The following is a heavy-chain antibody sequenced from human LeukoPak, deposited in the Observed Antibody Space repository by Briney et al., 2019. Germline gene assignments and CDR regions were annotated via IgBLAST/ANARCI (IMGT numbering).Heavy chain of an antibody. V-gene: IGHV3-15*05. J-gene: IGHJ4*02. CDR1: GFKFSNTW. CDR2: IKSNDGGTT. D-gene: IGHD1-26*01. Sequence: GGPLRLSCAASGFKFSNTWMSWVRQAPGKGLEWVGRIKSNDGGTTEYAAPVKGRFTISRDDSQNTLYLQINNLKTEDTAVYYCTTDTGSPKPYYFDYWGLGALVTVSS. CDR3: TTDTGSPKPYYFDY.